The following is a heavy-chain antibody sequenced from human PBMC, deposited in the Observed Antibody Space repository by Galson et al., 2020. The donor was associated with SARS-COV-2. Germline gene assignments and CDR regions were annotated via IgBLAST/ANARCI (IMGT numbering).Heavy chain of an antibody. V-gene: IGHV3-49*03. CDR3: TRPRPYSSSWYKGAFDI. D-gene: IGHD6-13*01. CDR2: IRSKAYGGTT. CDR1: GFTFGDYA. Sequence: GESLKISCTASGFTFGDYAMSWFRQAPGKGLEWVGFIRSKAYGGTTEYAASVKGRFTISRDDSKSIAYLQMNSLKTEDTAVYYCTRPRPYSSSWYKGAFDIWGQGTMVTVSS. J-gene: IGHJ3*02.